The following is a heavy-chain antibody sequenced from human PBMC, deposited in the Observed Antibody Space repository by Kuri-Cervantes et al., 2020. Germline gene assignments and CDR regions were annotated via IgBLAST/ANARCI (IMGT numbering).Heavy chain of an antibody. J-gene: IGHJ5*02. CDR1: GYTFSNYG. D-gene: IGHD6-19*01. Sequence: SVKVSCKTSGYTFSNYGISWVRQAPGQGLEWMGGIIPIFGTANYAQKFQGRVTISTDESTSTAYMELSSLRSEDTAVYYCARAPRYSGWYPTWGQGTLVTVSS. V-gene: IGHV1-69*05. CDR3: ARAPRYSGWYPT. CDR2: IIPIFGTA.